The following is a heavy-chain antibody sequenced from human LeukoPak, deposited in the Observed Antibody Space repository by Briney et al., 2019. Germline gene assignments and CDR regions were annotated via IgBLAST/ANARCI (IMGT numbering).Heavy chain of an antibody. D-gene: IGHD3-22*01. J-gene: IGHJ4*02. CDR3: ATLLDCSGYYSLGY. CDR1: GYTLTKLA. V-gene: IGHV1-24*01. Sequence: ASVKVSCKVSGYTLTKLAMNWVRQAPGKGLEWMGGFDPEDGETIYAQKFQGRVTMTEDTSTDTAYMELSSLRSEDTAVYYCATLLDCSGYYSLGYWGQGTLVTVSS. CDR2: FDPEDGET.